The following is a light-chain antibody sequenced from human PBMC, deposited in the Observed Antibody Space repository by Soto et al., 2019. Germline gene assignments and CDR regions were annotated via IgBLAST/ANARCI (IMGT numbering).Light chain of an antibody. Sequence: SYELTQPLSVSVALGQTARITCGGNIIGSKNVHWYQQKPGQAPVLVIYRDSNRPSGIPERFSGSNSGNTATLTISRAQAGDEADYYCQVGDSSTVFGGGTKLTVL. CDR3: QVGDSSTV. CDR2: RDS. CDR1: IIGSKN. V-gene: IGLV3-9*01. J-gene: IGLJ3*02.